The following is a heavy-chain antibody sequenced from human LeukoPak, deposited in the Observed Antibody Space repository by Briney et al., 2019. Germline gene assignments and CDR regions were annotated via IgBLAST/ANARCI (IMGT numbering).Heavy chain of an antibody. CDR1: GYSFTTYW. CDR2: IYPDDSDA. D-gene: IGHD1-7*01. CDR3: ATPTLGTIGEYLFDY. Sequence: GGSLKISCKGSGYSFTTYWIGWVRQLPGKGLEWMGIIYPDDSDARYSPSFQGQVTISADKSISTAYLQWSTLKASDTAMYYCATPTLGTIGEYLFDYWGQGTLVTVSS. V-gene: IGHV5-51*01. J-gene: IGHJ4*02.